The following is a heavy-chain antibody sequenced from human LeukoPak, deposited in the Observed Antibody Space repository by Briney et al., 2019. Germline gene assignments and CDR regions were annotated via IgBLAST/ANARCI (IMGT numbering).Heavy chain of an antibody. V-gene: IGHV4-59*08. J-gene: IGHJ4*02. CDR1: GGSISSYY. D-gene: IGHD1-26*01. CDR3: ARHEVGVGATI. Sequence: SETLSLTCTVSGGSISSYYWSWIRQPPGKGLEWIGYIYYSGSTNYNPSLKSRVTISVDTSKNQFSLRVTSVTAADTAAYYCARHEVGVGATIWGQGTLVTVSS. CDR2: IYYSGST.